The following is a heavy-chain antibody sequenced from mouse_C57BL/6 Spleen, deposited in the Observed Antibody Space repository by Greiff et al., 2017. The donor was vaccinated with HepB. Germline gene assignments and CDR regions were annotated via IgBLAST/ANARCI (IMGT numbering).Heavy chain of an antibody. V-gene: IGHV1-42*01. J-gene: IGHJ2*01. Sequence: EVQLQQSGPELVKPGASVKISCKASGYSFTGYYMNWVKQSPEKSLEWIGEINPSTGGTTSNQKFKAKATLTVDKASSTAYMQLKSLTSEDSAVYYCARYYGSSLDYWGQGTTLTVSS. CDR2: INPSTGGT. CDR3: ARYYGSSLDY. D-gene: IGHD1-1*01. CDR1: GYSFTGYY.